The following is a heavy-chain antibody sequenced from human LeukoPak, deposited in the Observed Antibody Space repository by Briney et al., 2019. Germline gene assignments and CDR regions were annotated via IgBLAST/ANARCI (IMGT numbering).Heavy chain of an antibody. D-gene: IGHD2-2*01. CDR3: ASKGDVVVPAADPFQNYYYYMDV. CDR1: GGTFSSYA. CDR2: IIPIFGTA. Sequence: GASVKVSCKASGGTFSSYAISWVRQAPGQGLEWMGGIIPIFGTANYAQKFQGRVTITTDESTSTAYMELSSLRSEDTAVYYCASKGDVVVPAADPFQNYYYYMDVWGKGTTVTVSS. V-gene: IGHV1-69*05. J-gene: IGHJ6*03.